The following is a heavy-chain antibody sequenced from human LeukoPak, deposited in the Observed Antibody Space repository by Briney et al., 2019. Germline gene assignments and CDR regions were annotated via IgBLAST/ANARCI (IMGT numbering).Heavy chain of an antibody. CDR2: IYHSGST. Sequence: PSETLSLTCTVSGGSITSGGYYWSWIRQPPGKGLEWIGYIYHSGSTYYNPSLKSRVTISVDRSKNQFSLKLSSVTAADTAVYYCARINEYSGYDGYYYYYMDVWGKGTTVTVSS. CDR3: ARINEYSGYDGYYYYYMDV. CDR1: GGSITSGGYY. D-gene: IGHD5-12*01. J-gene: IGHJ6*03. V-gene: IGHV4-30-2*01.